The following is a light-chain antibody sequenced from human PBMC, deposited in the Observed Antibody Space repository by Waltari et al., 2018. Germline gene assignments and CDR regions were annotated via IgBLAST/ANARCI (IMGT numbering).Light chain of an antibody. CDR2: GAS. Sequence: EIVLRQSPGTLSLSPGERASLSCRASPSVRTSYLAWYQQKPGQPPRLLIYGASSRATGIPDRFSGSGSGTDFTLTISRLEPEDFVVYYCQQYGSSPGFGPGTRLELK. CDR3: QQYGSSPG. J-gene: IGKJ5*01. CDR1: PSVRTSY. V-gene: IGKV3-20*01.